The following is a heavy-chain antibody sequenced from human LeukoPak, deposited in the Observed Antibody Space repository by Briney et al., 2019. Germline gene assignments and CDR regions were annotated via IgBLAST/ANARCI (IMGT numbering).Heavy chain of an antibody. J-gene: IGHJ4*02. V-gene: IGHV3-23*01. D-gene: IGHD6-19*01. CDR3: ARQDSSGWNYYFDY. Sequence: GGSLRLSCAASGFTFSSYAMSWVRQAPGKGLEWVSAISGSGGSTYYADSVKGRFTISRDNSKNTLYLQMNSLRAEDTAAYYCARQDSSGWNYYFDYWGQGTLVTVSS. CDR1: GFTFSSYA. CDR2: ISGSGGST.